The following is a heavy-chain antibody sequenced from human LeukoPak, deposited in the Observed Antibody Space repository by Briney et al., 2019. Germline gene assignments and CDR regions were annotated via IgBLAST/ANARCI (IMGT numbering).Heavy chain of an antibody. CDR3: ARVSRGSYHFEY. J-gene: IGHJ4*02. Sequence: GGSLRLSCAASGFTFSSYAMHWVRQGPGKGLEWVSRINMDGTTISYADSVKGRFTISRDNAKNTLYLQMSSLRAEDTAVYYCARVSRGSYHFEYWGQGALVTVSS. CDR1: GFTFSSYA. D-gene: IGHD1-26*01. V-gene: IGHV3-74*01. CDR2: INMDGTTI.